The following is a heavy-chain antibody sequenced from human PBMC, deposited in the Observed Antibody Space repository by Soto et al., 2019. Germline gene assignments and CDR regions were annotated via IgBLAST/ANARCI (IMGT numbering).Heavy chain of an antibody. D-gene: IGHD4-17*01. V-gene: IGHV4-4*02. Sequence: SDTLSLTCALSSRSILSSNWWSVVRQPPGKGLEWIGEIYHSGSTNYNPSLKSRVTISVDKSKNQFSLKLSSVTAADTAVYYCARGSTTNPWDYYYYYYMDVWGKGTTVT. CDR2: IYHSGST. J-gene: IGHJ6*03. CDR3: ARGSTTNPWDYYYYYYMDV. CDR1: SRSILSSNW.